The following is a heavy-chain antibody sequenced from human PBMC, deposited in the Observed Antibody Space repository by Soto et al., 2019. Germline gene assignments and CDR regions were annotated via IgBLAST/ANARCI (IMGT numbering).Heavy chain of an antibody. D-gene: IGHD2-2*01. CDR3: AIISTCSLLLYFFVL. J-gene: IGHJ4*02. Sequence: ASVKVSCKDSGNTFADRYIHWVRQAPGQGLEWMGLINPNTGATHYSHRFQGRVSLTRDTSITTAYMELNSLTSDDTAVYFCAIISTCSLLLYFFVLWGPGILVTVSS. V-gene: IGHV1-2*06. CDR2: INPNTGAT. CDR1: GNTFADRY.